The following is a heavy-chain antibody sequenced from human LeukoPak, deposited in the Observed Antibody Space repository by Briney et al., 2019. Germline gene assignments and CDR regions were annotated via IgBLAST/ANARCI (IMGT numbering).Heavy chain of an antibody. CDR1: RGSISTADYY. CDR3: ARDSPFGYCSSTSCYTPPDY. V-gene: IGHV4-61*02. D-gene: IGHD2-2*02. CDR2: IYTSGST. J-gene: IGHJ4*02. Sequence: SQTLSLTCTVSRGSISTADYYWSWIRQPPGKGLEWIGRIYTSGSTNYNPSLKSRVTISVDTSKNQFSLKLSSVTAADTAVYYCARDSPFGYCSSTSCYTPPDYWGQGTLVTVSS.